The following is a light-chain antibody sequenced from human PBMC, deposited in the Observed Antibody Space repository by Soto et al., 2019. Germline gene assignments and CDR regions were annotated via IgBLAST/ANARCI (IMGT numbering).Light chain of an antibody. CDR3: QQYGNSPQT. V-gene: IGKV3-20*01. CDR2: GAS. Sequence: ALTHSPGTLSLSPWESATLSCRASQSVSSNLAWYQQKPGQAPRLLIYGASSRATGIPDRFSGSGSGTDFTLTISRLEPEDFAVYYCQQYGNSPQTFGQGTKVDIK. J-gene: IGKJ1*01. CDR1: QSVSSN.